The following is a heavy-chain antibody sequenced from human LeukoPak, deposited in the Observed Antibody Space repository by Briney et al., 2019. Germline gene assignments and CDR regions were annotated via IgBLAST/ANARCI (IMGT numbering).Heavy chain of an antibody. Sequence: GGSLRLTCAASGFTFSSYAMHWVRQAPGKGLEYISANSSNGGSTYYANSVKGRFTISRDNSKNTLYLQMGSLRAEDMAVYYCARDRSYGYLYDAFDIWGQGTMVTVSS. D-gene: IGHD5-18*01. CDR1: GFTFSSYA. V-gene: IGHV3-64*01. CDR3: ARDRSYGYLYDAFDI. CDR2: NSSNGGST. J-gene: IGHJ3*02.